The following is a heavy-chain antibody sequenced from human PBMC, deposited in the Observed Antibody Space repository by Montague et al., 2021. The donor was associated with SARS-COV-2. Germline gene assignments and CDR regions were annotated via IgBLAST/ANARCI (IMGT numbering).Heavy chain of an antibody. CDR1: GGSFNVYY. V-gene: IGHV4-34*01. CDR3: ARGHQGVAMIVVVMIGAEYYFDY. J-gene: IGHJ4*02. D-gene: IGHD3-22*01. Sequence: SETLSLTCAVYGGSFNVYYWCWICQPPAKGLEWIGDINHGGITNYSHSPKRRSTISADMSKYQFSLTLKSATAADTANYYCARGHQGVAMIVVVMIGAEYYFDYWGQGSLVSVSS. CDR2: INHGGIT.